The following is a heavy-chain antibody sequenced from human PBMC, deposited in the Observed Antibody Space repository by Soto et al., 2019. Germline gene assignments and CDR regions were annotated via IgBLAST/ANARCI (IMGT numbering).Heavy chain of an antibody. V-gene: IGHV3-30-3*01. CDR2: ISYDGSIK. CDR3: ARAEAVAGPYYFDY. Sequence: GGSVRLSCAASGVSFSISAMHWVRQAPGKGLEWVAVISYDGSIKYYADSVKGRFTISRDNSKNTLYLQMNSLRADDTAVYYCARAEAVAGPYYFDYWGQGTLVTVSS. J-gene: IGHJ4*02. D-gene: IGHD6-19*01. CDR1: GVSFSISA.